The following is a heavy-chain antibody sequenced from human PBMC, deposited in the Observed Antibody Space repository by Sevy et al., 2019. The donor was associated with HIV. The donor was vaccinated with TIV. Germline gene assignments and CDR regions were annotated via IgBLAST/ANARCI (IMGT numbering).Heavy chain of an antibody. D-gene: IGHD2-2*01. CDR2: INHSGST. Sequence: SETLSLTCAVPGGSFSGYYWSWIRQPPWKGLEWIGEINHSGSTNYNPSLKSRVTISVDTSKKQFSLKLSSVTAADTAVYYCARSPPVVVVPGAPSWFDPWGQGTMVTVSS. V-gene: IGHV4-34*01. CDR1: GGSFSGYY. CDR3: ARSPPVVVVPGAPSWFDP. J-gene: IGHJ5*02.